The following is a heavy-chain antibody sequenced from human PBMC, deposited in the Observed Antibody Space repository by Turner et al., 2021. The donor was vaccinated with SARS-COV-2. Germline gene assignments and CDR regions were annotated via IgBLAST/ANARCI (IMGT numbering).Heavy chain of an antibody. CDR2: IKTGGSSK. CDR1: GFTFSDYW. J-gene: IGHJ5*01. Sequence: EVRLVEPGGGWVWSGGSLSLPCAGSGFTFSDYWMGWVRQAPGKGLGWGANIKTGGSSKYYVDSVKDRFTTSRDNAKNSLYLQMYSLRAEDTAVYYCVRHGSWNFDSWGQGTLVTVSS. D-gene: IGHD1-1*01. V-gene: IGHV3-7*01. CDR3: VRHGSWNFDS.